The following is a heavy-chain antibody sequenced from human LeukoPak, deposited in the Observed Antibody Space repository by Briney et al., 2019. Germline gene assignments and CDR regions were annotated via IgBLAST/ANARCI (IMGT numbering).Heavy chain of an antibody. CDR2: VRSDGSVE. J-gene: IGHJ4*02. CDR3: ATDRWGPEY. D-gene: IGHD2-21*02. V-gene: IGHV3-30*02. CDR1: GLTFSSCN. Sequence: GGSLRLSCAASGLTFSSCNMHWVRQATGKGLEWVTFVRSDGSVENYADSVKGRFTISRDNSKNTLYLQMNSLSGEDTAVYYCATDRWGPEYWGQGTLVTVSS.